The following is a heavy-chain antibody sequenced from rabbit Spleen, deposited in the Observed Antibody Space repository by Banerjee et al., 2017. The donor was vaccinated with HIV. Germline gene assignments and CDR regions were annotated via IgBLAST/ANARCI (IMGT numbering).Heavy chain of an antibody. CDR3: ARDPAYSSGSGSAIPYL. J-gene: IGHJ4*01. Sequence: QLKESGGGLVQPGGSLKLSCKGSGFDFSSYYMSWVRQAPGKGLEWIGYIDPFFGTTYYASWVNGRFTISNDNAQNTVFLQMTSLTVADTATYFCARDPAYSSGSGSAIPYLWGPGTLVTVS. D-gene: IGHD1-1*01. CDR1: GFDFSSYY. V-gene: IGHV1S7*01. CDR2: IDPFFGTT.